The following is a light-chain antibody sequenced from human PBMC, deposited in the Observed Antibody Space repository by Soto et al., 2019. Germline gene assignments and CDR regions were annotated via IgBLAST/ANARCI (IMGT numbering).Light chain of an antibody. J-gene: IGKJ1*01. V-gene: IGKV3-15*01. CDR2: DAS. CDR1: QNVTTD. CDR3: QQYNNWPRGS. Sequence: ETVMTQSPATLSVSPGERATLSCRASQNVTTDLAWYQQKPGQAPSLLIFDASTRATGVPARFSVSGSRTEFKLTISSLQSEDFAVYYCQQYNNWPRGSFGQGTKVEIK.